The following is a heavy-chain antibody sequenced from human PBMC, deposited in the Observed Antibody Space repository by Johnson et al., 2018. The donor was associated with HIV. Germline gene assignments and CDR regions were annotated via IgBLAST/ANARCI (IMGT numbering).Heavy chain of an antibody. CDR3: ARDYRFRSFSSSPEAFDV. Sequence: QVQLVESGGGVVQPGRSLRLSCAASGFTFSAYAIHWVRQAPGKGLEWVAVIFFDGSNAYYSDSVKGRFTISRDNAKNTVYLQMNSLRGEDTAAYYWARDYRFRSFSSSPEAFDVWGQGTMVTVSS. D-gene: IGHD2-2*01. J-gene: IGHJ3*01. CDR2: IFFDGSNA. CDR1: GFTFSAYA. V-gene: IGHV3-30*04.